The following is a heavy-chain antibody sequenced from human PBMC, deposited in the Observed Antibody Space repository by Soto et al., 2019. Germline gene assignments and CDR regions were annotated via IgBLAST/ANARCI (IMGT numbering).Heavy chain of an antibody. Sequence: QVQLVESGGGVVQPGRSLRLSCAASGFTFSSYGMHWVRQAPGKGLEWVAVIWYDGSNKYYADSVKGRFTISRDNSKNTMYLQMNSLRAEYTAGYYCARFFSLGEPSADDAFDIWGQGTMVTVSS. J-gene: IGHJ3*02. D-gene: IGHD1-1*01. V-gene: IGHV3-33*01. CDR3: ARFFSLGEPSADDAFDI. CDR2: IWYDGSNK. CDR1: GFTFSSYG.